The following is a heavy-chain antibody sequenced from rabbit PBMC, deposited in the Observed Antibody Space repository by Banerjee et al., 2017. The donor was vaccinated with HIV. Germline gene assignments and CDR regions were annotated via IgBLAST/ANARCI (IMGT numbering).Heavy chain of an antibody. CDR2: IYGGSSGSI. V-gene: IGHV1S40*01. D-gene: IGHD8-1*01. Sequence: QSLEESGGDLVKPGASLTLTCTASGFSFSSSYYMCWVRQAPGKGLEWIACIYGGSSGSIYYASWAKGRFTISKTSSTTVTLQMTSLTAADTATYFCARGGNSIYYNFNLWGPGTLVTVS. J-gene: IGHJ4*01. CDR1: GFSFSSSYY. CDR3: ARGGNSIYYNFNL.